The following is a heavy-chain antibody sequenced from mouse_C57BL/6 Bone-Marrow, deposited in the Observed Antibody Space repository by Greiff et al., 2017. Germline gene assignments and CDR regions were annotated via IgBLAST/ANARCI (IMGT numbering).Heavy chain of an antibody. D-gene: IGHD1-1*01. Sequence: EAQGVESGGGLVQPGGSLKLSCAASGFTFSDYGMAWVRQAPRKGPEWVAFISNLAYSIYYADTVTGRFTISRENAKNTLYLEMSSLRSEDTAMYYCARCRYYGGYFDVWGTGTTVTVSS. CDR2: ISNLAYSI. CDR1: GFTFSDYG. J-gene: IGHJ1*03. CDR3: ARCRYYGGYFDV. V-gene: IGHV5-15*01.